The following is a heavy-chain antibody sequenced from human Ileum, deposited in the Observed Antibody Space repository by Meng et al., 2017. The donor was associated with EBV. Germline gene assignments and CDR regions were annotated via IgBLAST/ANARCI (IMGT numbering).Heavy chain of an antibody. V-gene: IGHV4-4*02. CDR1: GDSISSNNW. CDR3: ASGRDYAWHS. CDR2: IYHSGST. D-gene: IGHD4-17*01. J-gene: IGHJ4*02. Sequence: HVQLHDSGPGLVHPSGTLSLTCAVSGDSISSNNWWIWVRQPPGKGLEWIGEIYHSGSTNYNPSFKSRVTMSVDKSKNQISLNLSSVTAADTAVYYCASGRDYAWHSWGRGTLVTVSS.